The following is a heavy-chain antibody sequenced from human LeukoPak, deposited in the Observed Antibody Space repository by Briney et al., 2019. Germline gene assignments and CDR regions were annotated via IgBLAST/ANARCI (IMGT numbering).Heavy chain of an antibody. CDR1: AITFTDYA. CDR2: ISGSGRST. D-gene: IGHD3-22*01. CDR3: AKAFQAVVIIHPPGGFDY. Sequence: GGSLRLSCEASAITFTDYAMSWVRQAPGKGLEWVSAISGSGRSTNYADSVKGRFTISRDNSKNTLHLQMNSLRAEDTAVYYSAKAFQAVVIIHPPGGFDYWGQGTLVTVSS. V-gene: IGHV3-23*01. J-gene: IGHJ4*02.